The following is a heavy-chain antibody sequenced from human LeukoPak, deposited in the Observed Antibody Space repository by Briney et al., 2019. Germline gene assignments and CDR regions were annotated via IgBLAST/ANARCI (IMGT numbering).Heavy chain of an antibody. CDR2: VWYDGTNI. CDR1: GFTFSTYG. Sequence: PGGSLRLSCAASGFTFSTYGMHWVRQAPGKGLVWVAVVWYDGTNIHYVDSVKGRFTISRDNSKSTLYLQMNSLTAEDTAVYYCARGGYSGTYFFDYWGQGTPVTVSS. V-gene: IGHV3-33*01. J-gene: IGHJ4*02. CDR3: ARGGYSGTYFFDY. D-gene: IGHD1-26*01.